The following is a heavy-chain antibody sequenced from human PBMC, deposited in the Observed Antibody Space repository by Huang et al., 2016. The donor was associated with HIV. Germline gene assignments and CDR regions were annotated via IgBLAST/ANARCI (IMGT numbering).Heavy chain of an antibody. V-gene: IGHV4-34*02. CDR2: INHSGNT. D-gene: IGHD3-22*01. J-gene: IGHJ4*02. Sequence: QVQLEQWGAGLLKASETLSLTCAVYGGSFSGYYWNCLRQAPGKGLEWVGEINHSGNTNYNPSLKSRVNMSVDTSKSQFSLYLTSLSAADTGTYFCARRYNSRRDYWGRGTLVTVYS. CDR3: ARRYNSRRDY. CDR1: GGSFSGYY.